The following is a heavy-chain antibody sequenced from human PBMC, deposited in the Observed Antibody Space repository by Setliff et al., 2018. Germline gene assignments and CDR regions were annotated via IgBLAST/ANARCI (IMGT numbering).Heavy chain of an antibody. V-gene: IGHV3-21*01. J-gene: IGHJ4*02. Sequence: GGSLRLSCAASGFTFRTYSMNWVRQAQGKGLEWVASITSGSSNIWYADSVKGRFTISRDNAKNSLYMQMNSLRGDDTAVYHCARDLVGATADFWGRGTRVTVSS. CDR3: ARDLVGATADF. CDR1: GFTFRTYS. D-gene: IGHD1-26*01. CDR2: ITSGSSNI.